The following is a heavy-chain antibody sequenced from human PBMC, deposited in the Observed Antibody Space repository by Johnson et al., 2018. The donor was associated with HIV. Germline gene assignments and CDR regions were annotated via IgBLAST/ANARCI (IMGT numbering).Heavy chain of an antibody. J-gene: IGHJ3*02. D-gene: IGHD1-14*01. CDR1: GFTVSSNY. CDR3: ARRGLGINYAFDI. Sequence: QVQLVESGGGLIQPGGSLRLSCAASGFTVSSNYMSWVRQAPGKGLEWVAFIRYDGSNKYYADSVKGRFTISRDNSKNTLYLQMNSLRAEDTAVYYCARRGLGINYAFDIWGQGTMVTVSS. CDR2: IRYDGSNK. V-gene: IGHV3-33*08.